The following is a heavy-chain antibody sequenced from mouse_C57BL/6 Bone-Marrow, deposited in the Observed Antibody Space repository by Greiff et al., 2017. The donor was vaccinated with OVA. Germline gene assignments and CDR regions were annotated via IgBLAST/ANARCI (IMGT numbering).Heavy chain of an antibody. J-gene: IGHJ2*01. Sequence: QVQLKQSGAELARPGASVKLSCKASGYTFTSYGISWVKQRTGQGLEWIGEIYPRSGNTYYNEKFKGKATLTADKSSSTAYMELRSLTSEDSAVYFCARTFTTVVATADYWGQGTTLTVSS. V-gene: IGHV1-81*01. CDR1: GYTFTSYG. CDR2: IYPRSGNT. D-gene: IGHD1-1*01. CDR3: ARTFTTVVATADY.